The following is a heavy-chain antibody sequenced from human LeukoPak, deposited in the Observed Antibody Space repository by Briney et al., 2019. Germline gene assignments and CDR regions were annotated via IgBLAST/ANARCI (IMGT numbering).Heavy chain of an antibody. D-gene: IGHD3-10*01. CDR3: ARRVFPDYFDY. V-gene: IGHV4-38-2*01. CDR2: IHQSGST. Sequence: SETLSPTCAVSGYSISSGYYWGWIRQPPGKGLEWIGTIHQSGSTNYNPSLKSRVTISVDTSKNQFSLNLSSVTAADTAVYYCARRVFPDYFDYWGQGTLVTVSS. CDR1: GYSISSGYY. J-gene: IGHJ4*02.